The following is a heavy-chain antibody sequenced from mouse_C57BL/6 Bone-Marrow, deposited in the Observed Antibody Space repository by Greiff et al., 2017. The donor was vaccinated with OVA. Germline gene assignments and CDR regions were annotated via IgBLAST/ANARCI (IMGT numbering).Heavy chain of an antibody. Sequence: EVQLVESGGDLVKPGGSLKLSCAASGFTFRSYGMSWVRQTPDKRLEWVATISSCGSYTYYPDSVKGRFTISRDNAKNTLYLQLSSLKSEDTSMYYCATPYDYDYDVWGTGTTVTVSS. D-gene: IGHD2-4*01. CDR2: ISSCGSYT. CDR3: ATPYDYDYDV. CDR1: GFTFRSYG. V-gene: IGHV5-6*01. J-gene: IGHJ1*03.